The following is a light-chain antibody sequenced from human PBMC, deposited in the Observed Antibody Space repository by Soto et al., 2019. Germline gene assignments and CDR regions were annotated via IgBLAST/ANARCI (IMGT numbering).Light chain of an antibody. CDR1: QYINTR. Sequence: ETVVTQSPATLSSFPGDRVTLSCRASQYINTRLAWYQHRPGQAPRLLIYQTSLRAAGIPARFSASGSGTDFTLTISDVQPEDFALYCCHQRQSRPRTFGQGTKVDIK. CDR2: QTS. J-gene: IGKJ1*01. CDR3: HQRQSRPRT. V-gene: IGKV3-11*01.